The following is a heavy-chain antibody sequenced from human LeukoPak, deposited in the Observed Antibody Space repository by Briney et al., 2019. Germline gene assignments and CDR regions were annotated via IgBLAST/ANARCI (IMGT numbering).Heavy chain of an antibody. D-gene: IGHD2-2*01. Sequence: GSLRLSCAASGFTFSSYAMSWVRQAPGKGLEWVSAISGSGGSTYYADSVKGRFTISRDNSKNTLYLQMNSLRAEDTAVYYCAKASLRYCSSTSCSLFDYWGQGTLVTVSS. CDR3: AKASLRYCSSTSCSLFDY. CDR1: GFTFSSYA. CDR2: ISGSGGST. V-gene: IGHV3-23*01. J-gene: IGHJ4*02.